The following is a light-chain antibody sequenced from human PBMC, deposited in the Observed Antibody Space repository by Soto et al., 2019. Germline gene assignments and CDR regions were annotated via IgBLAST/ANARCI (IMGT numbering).Light chain of an antibody. V-gene: IGLV2-8*01. J-gene: IGLJ2*01. CDR3: SSFAGGSNLI. CDR2: EVS. Sequence: QSALTQPPSASGSPGQSVTISCTGTSSDVGGYNFVSWYQQHPGKAPNLMIYEVSKRPSGVPDRFSGSKSGNTASLTVSGLQAEDEADYYCSSFAGGSNLILGGGTK. CDR1: SSDVGGYNF.